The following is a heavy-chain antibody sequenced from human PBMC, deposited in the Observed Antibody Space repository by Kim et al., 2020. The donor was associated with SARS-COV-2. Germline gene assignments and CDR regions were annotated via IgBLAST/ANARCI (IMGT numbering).Heavy chain of an antibody. D-gene: IGHD3-10*01. CDR3: ARDRYRGVLLGFGAEPFDI. Sequence: GGSLRLSCAASEFSFSSYTMNWVRQAPGKGLEWVSSISSGSSYIYYADSVKGRFTLSRDNAKNSLFLQMNSLRAEDTAVYYCARDRYRGVLLGFGAEPFDIWGQGTMVTVSS. J-gene: IGHJ3*02. V-gene: IGHV3-21*01. CDR2: ISSGSSYI. CDR1: EFSFSSYT.